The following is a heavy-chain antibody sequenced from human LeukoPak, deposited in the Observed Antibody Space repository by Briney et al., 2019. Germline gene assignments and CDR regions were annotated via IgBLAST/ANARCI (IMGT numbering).Heavy chain of an antibody. CDR3: ARVSLGRLTGTSDH. V-gene: IGHV1-2*02. CDR1: GYTFTGYY. CDR2: INPNSGGT. Sequence: ASVKVSCKASGYTFTGYYMHWVRQAPGQGLEWMGWINPNSGGTNYAQKFQGRVTMTRDTSISTAYMELSRLRSDDTAVYYCARVSLGRLTGTSDHWGQGTLVTVSS. J-gene: IGHJ4*02. D-gene: IGHD4-17*01.